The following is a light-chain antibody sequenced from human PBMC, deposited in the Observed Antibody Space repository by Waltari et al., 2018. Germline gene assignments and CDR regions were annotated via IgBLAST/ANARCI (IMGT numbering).Light chain of an antibody. CDR2: AAS. V-gene: IGKV1-8*01. Sequence: AIRMTQSPSSFSAATVDRVTITCRASQDIASFLAWYQQKPGKAPNLLIYAASTLQSGVPSRFSGSGSGTDFTLTISWLQSEDFATYYCQQYYNYPFTFGPGTKVDIK. J-gene: IGKJ3*01. CDR1: QDIASF. CDR3: QQYYNYPFT.